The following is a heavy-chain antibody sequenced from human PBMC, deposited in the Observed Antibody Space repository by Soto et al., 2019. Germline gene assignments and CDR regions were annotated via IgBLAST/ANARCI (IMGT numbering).Heavy chain of an antibody. V-gene: IGHV1-69*13. CDR3: ARARSGYLGYCSIMSRDMGFDS. D-gene: IGHD2-2*01. Sequence: ASVKVSCKASGDTFSSYAISWVRQAPGQGLEWMGGIIPIFGTANYAQKFQGRVTITADESTSTAYMELSSLRSEDTAVYYCARARSGYLGYCSIMSRDMGFDSWGQGTLVTVSS. CDR1: GDTFSSYA. J-gene: IGHJ5*01. CDR2: IIPIFGTA.